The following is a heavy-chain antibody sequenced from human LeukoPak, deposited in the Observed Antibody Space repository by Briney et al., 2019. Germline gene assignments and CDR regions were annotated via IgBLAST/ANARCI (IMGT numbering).Heavy chain of an antibody. Sequence: GASVKVSCKASGYTFTSYYMHWVRQAPGQGLEWMGIINPSGGSTSYAQKFQGRVTMTRDMSTSTVYMELSSLRSEDTAVYYCARDQYYDSSEEQFDYWGQGTLVTVSS. D-gene: IGHD3-22*01. CDR1: GYTFTSYY. J-gene: IGHJ4*02. CDR3: ARDQYYDSSEEQFDY. CDR2: INPSGGST. V-gene: IGHV1-46*01.